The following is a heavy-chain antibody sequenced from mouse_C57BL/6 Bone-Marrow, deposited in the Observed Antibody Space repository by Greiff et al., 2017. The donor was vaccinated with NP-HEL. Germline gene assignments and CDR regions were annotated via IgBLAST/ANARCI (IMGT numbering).Heavy chain of an antibody. J-gene: IGHJ2*01. CDR3: ARWGTVVANGY. CDR1: GYTFTSYG. Sequence: VQLVESGAELARPGASVKLSCKASGYTFTSYGISWVKQRTGQGLEWIGEIYPRSGNTYYNEKFKGKATLTADKSSSTAYMELRSLTSEDSAVYFCARWGTVVANGYWGQGTTLTVSS. CDR2: IYPRSGNT. D-gene: IGHD1-1*01. V-gene: IGHV1-81*01.